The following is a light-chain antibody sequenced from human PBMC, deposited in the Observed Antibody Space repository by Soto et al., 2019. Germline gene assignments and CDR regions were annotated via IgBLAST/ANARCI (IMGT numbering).Light chain of an antibody. CDR2: AAS. CDR1: QTISTY. Sequence: DIQRTQSPSSLSASVGDRVTITCRASQTISTYLNWYQQRPGKAPKLLIYAASSLQSGVASRFSGSGSGTDFTLTLNSLQPEDFATYYCQQGYSSPPTFGGGTKVEI. J-gene: IGKJ4*01. CDR3: QQGYSSPPT. V-gene: IGKV1-39*01.